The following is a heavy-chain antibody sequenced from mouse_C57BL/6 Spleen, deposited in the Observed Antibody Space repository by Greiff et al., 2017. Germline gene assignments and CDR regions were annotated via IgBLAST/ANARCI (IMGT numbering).Heavy chain of an antibody. CDR1: GYTFTSYW. CDR3: AVYYSNSPYWYFDV. J-gene: IGHJ1*03. Sequence: VQLQQPGAELVKPGASVKVSCKASGYTFTSYWMHWVKQRPGQGLEWLGRIHPSDSDTNYNQKFKGKATLTVDTSSSTAYMQLSSLTSEDSAVYYCAVYYSNSPYWYFDVWGTGTTVTGSS. CDR2: IHPSDSDT. D-gene: IGHD2-5*01. V-gene: IGHV1-74*01.